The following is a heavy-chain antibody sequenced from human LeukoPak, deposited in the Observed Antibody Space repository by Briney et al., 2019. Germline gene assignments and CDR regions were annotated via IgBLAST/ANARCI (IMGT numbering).Heavy chain of an antibody. J-gene: IGHJ6*03. CDR1: GYTFTSYD. V-gene: IGHV1-8*01. Sequence: GASVKVSCKASGYTFTSYDINWVRQATGQGLEWMGWMNPYNGNTGYAQKFEGRVIMTRDTSISTAYLELSSLTSEDTAVYYCARAAVNLHPNHYYYMDVWGKGTTVTVSS. CDR2: MNPYNGNT. CDR3: ARAAVNLHPNHYYYMDV.